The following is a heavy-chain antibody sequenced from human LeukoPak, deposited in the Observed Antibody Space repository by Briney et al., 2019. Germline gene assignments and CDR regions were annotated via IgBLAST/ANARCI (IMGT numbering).Heavy chain of an antibody. CDR2: IYHSGTT. CDR3: ASRTGYCSSTSCYSFDS. Sequence: SGTLSLTCAVSGGSISSSNWWSWVRQPPGKGLEWIGEIYHSGTTNYNPSLKSRVTMSVDRSKYQFSLKLSSVTAADTAVYYCASRTGYCSSTSCYSFDSWGQGTLVTVSS. CDR1: GGSISSSNW. V-gene: IGHV4-4*02. D-gene: IGHD2-2*02. J-gene: IGHJ4*02.